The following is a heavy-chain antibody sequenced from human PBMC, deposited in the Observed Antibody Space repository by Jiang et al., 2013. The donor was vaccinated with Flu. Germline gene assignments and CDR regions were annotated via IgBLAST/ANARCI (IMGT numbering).Heavy chain of an antibody. CDR1: GDSISSYY. J-gene: IGHJ3*02. D-gene: IGHD1-26*01. V-gene: IGHV4-59*01. CDR3: ARGGRVGAQGAFDI. CDR2: IYYSGST. Sequence: ETLSLTCTVSGDSISSYYWTWIRQPPGKGLEWIGYIYYSGSTNYNPSLKSRVTISVDTSKNQFSLKLNSVTATDTAVYYCARGGRVGAQGAFDIWGQGTMVTVSS.